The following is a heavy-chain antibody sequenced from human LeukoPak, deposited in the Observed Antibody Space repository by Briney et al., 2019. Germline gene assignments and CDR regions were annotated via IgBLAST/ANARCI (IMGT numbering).Heavy chain of an antibody. CDR2: INPNSGGT. V-gene: IGHV1-2*02. J-gene: IGHJ5*02. CDR3: ARVSYYYGSGSSLWFDP. CDR1: GYTFTGYY. D-gene: IGHD3-10*01. Sequence: ASVKVSCKASGYTFTGYYMHWVRQAPGQGLEWMGWINPNSGGTNYAQKFQGRVTMTRDTSISTAYMELSRLRSDDTAVYYCARVSYYYGSGSSLWFDPWGQGTLVTVSS.